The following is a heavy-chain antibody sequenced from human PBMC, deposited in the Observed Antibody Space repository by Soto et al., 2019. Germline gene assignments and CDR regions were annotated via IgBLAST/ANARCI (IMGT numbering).Heavy chain of an antibody. CDR2: ISGSGDSA. V-gene: IGHV3-23*01. D-gene: IGHD6-19*01. Sequence: VQLLESGGGLVQPGGSLRLSCAASGFIFRDYAMNWVRQAPGKGLEWVSDISGSGDSARYADSVKGRFAISGDNSRDTLYLHMNSIRINDTAVYYCRKVRRGSGLSVCDFWGRGNLVSVSS. CDR3: RKVRRGSGLSVCDF. CDR1: GFIFRDYA. J-gene: IGHJ4*02.